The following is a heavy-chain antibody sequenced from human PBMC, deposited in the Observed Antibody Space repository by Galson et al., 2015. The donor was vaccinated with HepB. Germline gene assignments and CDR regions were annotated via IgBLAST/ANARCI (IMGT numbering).Heavy chain of an antibody. CDR3: ATPRRVLEWLYSPCYYHGMAD. Sequence: SVKVSCKASGGTFSGYAISWVRQAPGQGLEWMGGIIPNFGTANYAQKFQGRVTITADKSTSTAYMELSSLRSEDTAVYYCATPRRVLEWLYSPCYYHGMADWGQGTTVTVPS. D-gene: IGHD3-3*01. CDR2: IIPNFGTA. CDR1: GGTFSGYA. V-gene: IGHV1-69*06. J-gene: IGHJ6*02.